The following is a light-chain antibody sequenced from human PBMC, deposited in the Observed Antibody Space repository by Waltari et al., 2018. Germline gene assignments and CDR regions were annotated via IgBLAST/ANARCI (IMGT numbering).Light chain of an antibody. Sequence: IQITQSPSSLSASIADRVTIPCRPSQGVRTSLAWYQQKPGQAPKLMLFTATLLDSGVSSRISGSSSRAYYTLTVSSLQPEDFATYYSQQYYDTPPTFGQGTQLEI. CDR2: TAT. CDR1: QGVRTS. CDR3: QQYYDTPPT. J-gene: IGKJ2*01. V-gene: IGKV1-NL1*01.